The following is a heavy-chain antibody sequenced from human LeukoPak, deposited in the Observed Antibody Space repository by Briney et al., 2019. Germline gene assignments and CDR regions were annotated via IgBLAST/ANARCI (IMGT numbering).Heavy chain of an antibody. Sequence: ASVKVSCKVSGYTLTELSMHWVRQAPGKGLEWMGGFDPEDGEAIYAQKFQGRVTMTEDTSTDTAYMELSSLRSEDTAVYYCATYSGYALHDAFDIWGQGTMVTVSS. CDR2: FDPEDGEA. D-gene: IGHD5-12*01. J-gene: IGHJ3*02. V-gene: IGHV1-24*01. CDR3: ATYSGYALHDAFDI. CDR1: GYTLTELS.